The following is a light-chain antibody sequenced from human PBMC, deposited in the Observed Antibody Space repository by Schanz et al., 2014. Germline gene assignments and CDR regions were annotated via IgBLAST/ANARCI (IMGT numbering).Light chain of an antibody. CDR3: SSYAGSNNL. CDR2: DVS. Sequence: QSALTQPRSVSGSPGQSVTISCTGTSSDVGGYNSVSWFQQHPGRAPTLMIYDVSKRPSGVPDRFSGSQSGNTASLTISGLQAEDESDYYCSSYAGSNNLIGGGTKVTVL. J-gene: IGLJ2*01. V-gene: IGLV2-11*01. CDR1: SSDVGGYNS.